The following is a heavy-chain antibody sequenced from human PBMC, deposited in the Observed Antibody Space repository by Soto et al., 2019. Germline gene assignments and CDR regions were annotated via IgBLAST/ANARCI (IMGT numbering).Heavy chain of an antibody. D-gene: IGHD3-3*01. J-gene: IGHJ4*02. V-gene: IGHV3-23*01. CDR1: GFTFSSYA. CDR3: VKSGDMNYDFWSGYSY. CDR2: ISGSGGST. Sequence: EVQLLESGGGLVQPGGSLRLSCAASGFTFSSYAMSWVRQAPGKGLEWVSGISGSGGSTKYADSVKGRFTISRDNSKNTLYLQMNSLRVEDTAVYYCVKSGDMNYDFWSGYSYWGQGTLVTVSS.